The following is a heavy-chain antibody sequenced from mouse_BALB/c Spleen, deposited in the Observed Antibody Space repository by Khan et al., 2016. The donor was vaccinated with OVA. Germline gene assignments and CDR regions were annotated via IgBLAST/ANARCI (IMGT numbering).Heavy chain of an antibody. V-gene: IGHV5-6*01. J-gene: IGHJ3*01. Sequence: EVELVESGGDLVKPGGSLTLSCAASGFTFSTYDMSCVLQTLHKKLEWVATVSTGGGYTYYPDSLKGRFSISRDTAKNTLYLQMRGLKSEDTAMFYCARLAYYCYGEGFACWGRGTLVTVSA. CDR2: VSTGGGYT. CDR1: GFTFSTYD. CDR3: ARLAYYCYGEGFAC. D-gene: IGHD1-1*01.